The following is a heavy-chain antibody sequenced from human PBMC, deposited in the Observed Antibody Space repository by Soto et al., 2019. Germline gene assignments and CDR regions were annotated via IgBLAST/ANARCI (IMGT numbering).Heavy chain of an antibody. CDR1: GFTFSSYA. Sequence: PGGSLRLSCAAPGFTFSSYAMHWVRQAPGKGLEGVAVISYDGSNKYYADSVKGRFTISRDNSKNTLYLQMNSLRAEDTDVYYCAIAYEGDYFDYWGQGT. CDR3: AIAYEGDYFDY. J-gene: IGHJ4*02. CDR2: ISYDGSNK. D-gene: IGHD3-16*01. V-gene: IGHV3-30-3*01.